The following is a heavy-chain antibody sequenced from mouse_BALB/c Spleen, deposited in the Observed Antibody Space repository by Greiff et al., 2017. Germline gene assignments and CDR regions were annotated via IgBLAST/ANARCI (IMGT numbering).Heavy chain of an antibody. CDR2: ISSGGSYT. V-gene: IGHV5-9-4*01. CDR1: GFTFSSYA. D-gene: IGHD1-1*01. Sequence: EVQGVESGGGLVKPGGSLKLSCAASGFTFSSYAMSWVRQSPEKRLEWVAEISSGGSYTYYPDTVTGRFTISRDNAKNTLYLEMSSLRSEDTAMYYCARDYYGSSPYFDYWGQGTTLTVSS. J-gene: IGHJ2*01. CDR3: ARDYYGSSPYFDY.